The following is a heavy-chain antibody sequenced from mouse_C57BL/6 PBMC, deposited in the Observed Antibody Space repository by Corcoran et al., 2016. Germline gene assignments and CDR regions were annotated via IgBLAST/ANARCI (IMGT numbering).Heavy chain of an antibody. CDR2: INPYNGGT. Sequence: EVQLQQSGPVLVKPGASVKMSCKASGYTFTDYYMNWVKQSHGKSLEWIGVINPYNGGTSYNQKFKGKATLTVDKSSSTAYMELNSLTSEDSAVYYCARSGGSSAMDYWGQGTSVTVSS. D-gene: IGHD1-1*02. V-gene: IGHV1-19*01. CDR3: ARSGGSSAMDY. J-gene: IGHJ4*01. CDR1: GYTFTDYY.